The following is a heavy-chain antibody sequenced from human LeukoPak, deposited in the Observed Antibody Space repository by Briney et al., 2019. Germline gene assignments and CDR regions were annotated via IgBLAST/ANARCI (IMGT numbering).Heavy chain of an antibody. CDR3: AKVKMGMDV. CDR2: IWYDGSNK. V-gene: IGHV3-30*02. J-gene: IGHJ6*02. CDR1: GFTFSSYG. Sequence: GGSLRLSCAASGFTFSSYGMHWVRQAPGKGLEWVAVIWYDGSNKYYADSVKGRFTISRDNSKNTLYLQMNSLRAEDTAVYYCAKVKMGMDVWGQGTTATVSS.